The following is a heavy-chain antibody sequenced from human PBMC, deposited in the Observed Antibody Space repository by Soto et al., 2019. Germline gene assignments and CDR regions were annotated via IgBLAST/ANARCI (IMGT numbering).Heavy chain of an antibody. J-gene: IGHJ4*02. V-gene: IGHV3-33*01. Sequence: QVQLVESGGGVVQPGRSLRLSCAASGFTFSSYGMHWVRQAPGKGLEWVAVIWYDGSNKYYADSVKGRFTISRDNSKNTRYLQMNSLRAEDTAVYYCARDRDSGYDFDYWGQGTLVTVSS. CDR3: ARDRDSGYDFDY. CDR2: IWYDGSNK. D-gene: IGHD5-12*01. CDR1: GFTFSSYG.